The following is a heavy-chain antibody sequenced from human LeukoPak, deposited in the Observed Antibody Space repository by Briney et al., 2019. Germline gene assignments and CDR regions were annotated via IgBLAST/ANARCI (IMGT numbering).Heavy chain of an antibody. CDR3: ATLEIGDYYFDY. Sequence: SETLSLTCTVSGGSISSRPYYWGWVRQPPGKGLEWIGSISYSGSIHYNPSLNSRVTISVDTSKNHFSLRLSSVTAADTAVYYCATLEIGDYYFDYWAREPWSPSPQ. J-gene: IGHJ4*02. CDR2: ISYSGSI. V-gene: IGHV4-39*01. CDR1: GGSISSRPYY. D-gene: IGHD3-16*01.